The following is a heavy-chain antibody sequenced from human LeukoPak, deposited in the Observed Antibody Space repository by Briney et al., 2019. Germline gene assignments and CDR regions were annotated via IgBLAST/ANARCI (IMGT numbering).Heavy chain of an antibody. Sequence: GGSLRLSCGASGFTFDGYGMSWVRQAPGKGLEWVSGINLNGGSTCYADSEKGRFTISRDNAKNSLYLQMNSLRGEDTALYYCAKDSRWRAFDIRGEGTMVTVSS. D-gene: IGHD4-23*01. J-gene: IGHJ3*02. CDR1: GFTFDGYG. CDR2: INLNGGST. V-gene: IGHV3-20*04. CDR3: AKDSRWRAFDI.